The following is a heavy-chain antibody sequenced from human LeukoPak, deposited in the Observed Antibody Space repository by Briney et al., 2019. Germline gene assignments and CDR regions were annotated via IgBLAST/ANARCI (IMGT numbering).Heavy chain of an antibody. J-gene: IGHJ4*02. Sequence: GGSLRLSCAASGFTFSSYSMNWVRQAPGKGLEWVSSISSSSYIYYADSVKGRFTISRDNAKNSLYLQMNSLRAEDTAVYYCARVGAGRTPSVYFDYWGQGTLVTVSS. V-gene: IGHV3-21*01. D-gene: IGHD1-14*01. CDR2: ISSSSYI. CDR3: ARVGAGRTPSVYFDY. CDR1: GFTFSSYS.